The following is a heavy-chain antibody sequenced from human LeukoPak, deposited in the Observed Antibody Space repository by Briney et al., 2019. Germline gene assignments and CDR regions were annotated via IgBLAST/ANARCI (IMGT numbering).Heavy chain of an antibody. CDR2: ISYDGSNK. V-gene: IGHV3-30*04. J-gene: IGHJ4*02. CDR1: GFTFSSYA. Sequence: PGGSLRLSCAASGFTFSSYAMHWVRQAPGKGLEWVAVISYDGSNKYYADSVKGRFTISRDNSKNTLYLQMNSLRAEDTAVYYCAKWVDGDPYYFDYWGQGTLVTVSS. CDR3: AKWVDGDPYYFDY. D-gene: IGHD4-17*01.